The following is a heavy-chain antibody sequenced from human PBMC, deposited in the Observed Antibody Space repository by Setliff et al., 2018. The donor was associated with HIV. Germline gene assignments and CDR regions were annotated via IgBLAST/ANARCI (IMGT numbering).Heavy chain of an antibody. J-gene: IGHJ4*02. CDR2: ITNTGSST. CDR3: AKDGN. V-gene: IGHV3-11*04. D-gene: IGHD2-15*01. Sequence: GGSLRLSCAASGFTFSDYYLNWFRLAPGKGLEWISHITNTGSSTNYADSVKGRFTISRDNAKYSLYLQMNTLRAEDTAVYYCAKDGNWGQGTLVTVSS. CDR1: GFTFSDYY.